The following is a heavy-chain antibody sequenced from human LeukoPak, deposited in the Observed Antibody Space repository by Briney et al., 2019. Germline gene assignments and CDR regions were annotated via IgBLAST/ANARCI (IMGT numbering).Heavy chain of an antibody. CDR1: GGSFSGYY. CDR2: INHSGST. Sequence: SETLSLTCAVYGGSFSGYYWSWIRQPPGKGLEWIGEINHSGSTNYNPSLKSRVTISVDTSKNQFSLKLSSVTAADTAVYYCARARGYCSSTSCYYYYMDVWGKGTTVTVSS. V-gene: IGHV4-34*01. D-gene: IGHD2-2*01. CDR3: ARARGYCSSTSCYYYYMDV. J-gene: IGHJ6*03.